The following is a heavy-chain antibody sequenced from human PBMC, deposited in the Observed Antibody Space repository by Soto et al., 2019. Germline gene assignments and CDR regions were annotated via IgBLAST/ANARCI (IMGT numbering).Heavy chain of an antibody. J-gene: IGHJ4*01. CDR3: AQYCSSDVCLDY. CDR1: GFTFSSCS. Sequence: PGGSLRLSCASSGFTFSSCSMNWVRQAPGKGLEVVSFINVSSDTKYYADSVKGQFTISRANAKNSMYLQMSSLRDEDTAVYSCAQYCSSDVCLDYSG. D-gene: IGHD2-15*01. CDR2: INVSSDTK. V-gene: IGHV3-48*02.